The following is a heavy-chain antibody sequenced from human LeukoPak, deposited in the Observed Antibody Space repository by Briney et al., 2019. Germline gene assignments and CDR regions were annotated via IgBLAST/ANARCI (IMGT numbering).Heavy chain of an antibody. D-gene: IGHD5-24*01. CDR1: GGSISSYY. Sequence: SETLSLTCTVSGGSISSYYWSWIRQPPGKGLEWIGYIYYSGSTNYNPSLKSRVTISVDTSKNQLSLKLSSVTAADTAVYYCARAVEMATAYFDYWGQGTLVTVSS. CDR3: ARAVEMATAYFDY. J-gene: IGHJ4*02. CDR2: IYYSGST. V-gene: IGHV4-59*08.